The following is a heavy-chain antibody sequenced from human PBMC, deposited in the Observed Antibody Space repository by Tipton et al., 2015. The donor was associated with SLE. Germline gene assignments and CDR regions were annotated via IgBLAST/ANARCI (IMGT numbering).Heavy chain of an antibody. V-gene: IGHV4-34*01. Sequence: TLSLTCAVYGGSFSGYYWSWIRQPPGKGLEWIGEITHSGSTNYNPSLETRVTISIDTSKNHFSLRLNSVTAADTAVYYCARVGGSAFDIWGRGTMVSVSS. CDR3: ARVGGSAFDI. CDR2: ITHSGST. D-gene: IGHD1-14*01. J-gene: IGHJ3*02. CDR1: GGSFSGYY.